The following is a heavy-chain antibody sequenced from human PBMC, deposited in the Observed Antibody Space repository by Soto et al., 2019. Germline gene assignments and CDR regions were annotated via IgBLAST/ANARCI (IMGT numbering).Heavy chain of an antibody. Sequence: LCLTCAVSGGSISSGGYSWSWIRQPPGKGLEWIGYIYHSGSTYYNPSLKSRVTISVDRSKNQFSLKLSSVTAADTAVYYCARTKYYYGSGSYYDYWGQGTLVTVSS. CDR2: IYHSGST. J-gene: IGHJ4*02. CDR1: GGSISSGGYS. CDR3: ARTKYYYGSGSYYDY. V-gene: IGHV4-30-2*01. D-gene: IGHD3-10*01.